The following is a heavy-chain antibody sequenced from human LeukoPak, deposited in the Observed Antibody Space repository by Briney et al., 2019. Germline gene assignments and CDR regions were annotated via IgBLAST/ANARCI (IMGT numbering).Heavy chain of an antibody. CDR2: ISGSGGST. CDR1: GFTFSSYA. V-gene: IGHV3-23*01. CDR3: AKEGMINCGGDCYSGY. D-gene: IGHD2-21*02. J-gene: IGHJ4*02. Sequence: GGSLRLSCAASGFTFSSYAMSWVRQAPGKGLEWVSAISGSGGSTYYADSVKGRFTISRDNSKNTLYLQMNSLRAEDTAVYYCAKEGMINCGGDCYSGYWGQGTLVTVSS.